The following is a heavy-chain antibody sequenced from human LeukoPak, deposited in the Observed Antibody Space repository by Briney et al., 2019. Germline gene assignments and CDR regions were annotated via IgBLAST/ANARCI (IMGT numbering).Heavy chain of an antibody. V-gene: IGHV4-59*11. J-gene: IGHJ4*02. CDR1: GASISIHY. D-gene: IGHD5-18*01. CDR3: ARVGGRGYSYGPYVY. Sequence: SETLSLTCTLSGASISIHYWSCIPQPPGKGLEWIGYIYYSGSTNSNPSLKSRVTISVDTSKNQFSLKLSSVTAADTAVYYCARVGGRGYSYGPYVYWGQGTLVTVSS. CDR2: IYYSGST.